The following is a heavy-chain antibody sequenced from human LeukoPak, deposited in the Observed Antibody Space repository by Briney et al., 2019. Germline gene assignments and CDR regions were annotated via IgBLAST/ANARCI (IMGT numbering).Heavy chain of an antibody. CDR3: ARVVYSSYLFDP. CDR1: GFTFSSYA. Sequence: SGGSLRLSCAASGFTFSSYAMSWVRQAPGKGLEWVSSISGSGGSTYYADSVKGRFTISRDNSKNTLYLQMNSLRAEDTAVYYCARVVYSSYLFDPWGQGTLVTVSS. CDR2: ISGSGGST. D-gene: IGHD6-6*01. V-gene: IGHV3-23*01. J-gene: IGHJ5*02.